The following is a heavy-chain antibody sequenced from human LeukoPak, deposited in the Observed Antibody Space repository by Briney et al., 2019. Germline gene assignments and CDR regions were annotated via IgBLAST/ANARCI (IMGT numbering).Heavy chain of an antibody. J-gene: IGHJ6*03. D-gene: IGHD6-19*01. CDR3: ARRGSIAVAGTRFRYYYYMDV. CDR2: MNPNSGNT. Sequence: ASVKVSCKASGYTFTSYDINWVRQATGQGLEWMGWMNPNSGNTGYAQKFQGRVTMTRNTSISTAYMELSSLRSEDTAVYYCARRGSIAVAGTRFRYYYYMDVWGKGTTVTISS. V-gene: IGHV1-8*01. CDR1: GYTFTSYD.